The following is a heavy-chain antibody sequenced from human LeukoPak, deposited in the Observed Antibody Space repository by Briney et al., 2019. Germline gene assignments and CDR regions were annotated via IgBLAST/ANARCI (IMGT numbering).Heavy chain of an antibody. Sequence: GGSLRLSCAASGFTFSSYSMNWVRQAPGKGLEWVSSISSSSSYIYYADSVKGRFTISRDNAKNSLYLQMSSPRVEDTAVYYCTRDPRHFDSCGQGTLVTVSS. CDR2: ISSSSSYI. J-gene: IGHJ5*01. V-gene: IGHV3-21*01. CDR3: TRDPRHFDS. CDR1: GFTFSSYS. D-gene: IGHD6-6*01.